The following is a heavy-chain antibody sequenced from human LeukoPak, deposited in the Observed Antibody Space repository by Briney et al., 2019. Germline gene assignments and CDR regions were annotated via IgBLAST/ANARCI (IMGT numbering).Heavy chain of an antibody. CDR1: GGSISSGSYY. CDR2: IYTSGST. J-gene: IGHJ5*02. Sequence: SETLSLTCTVSGGSISSGSYYWSWIRQPAGKGLEWIGRIYTSGSTNYNPSLKSRVTMSVDTSKNQFSLKLSSVTAADTAVYYCARDRLGHPFDPWGQGTLVTVSS. CDR3: ARDRLGHPFDP. V-gene: IGHV4-61*02. D-gene: IGHD3-16*01.